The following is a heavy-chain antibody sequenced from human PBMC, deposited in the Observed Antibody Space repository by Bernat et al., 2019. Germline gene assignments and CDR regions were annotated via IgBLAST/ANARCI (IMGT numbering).Heavy chain of an antibody. CDR3: LKEDFDFWT. CDR2: IRSRPSGGTT. D-gene: IGHD3-3*01. Sequence: EVHLVESGGGLVKPVESLRVSCAASGFIFRNAWMSWVRQAPGKGLEWVGRIRSRPSGGTTDYAAPVKGRFTISRDDSTNTLYLQMNNLKTEDTAMYYCLKEDFDFWTWGQGTLVTVS. CDR1: GFIFRNAW. V-gene: IGHV3-15*01. J-gene: IGHJ5*02.